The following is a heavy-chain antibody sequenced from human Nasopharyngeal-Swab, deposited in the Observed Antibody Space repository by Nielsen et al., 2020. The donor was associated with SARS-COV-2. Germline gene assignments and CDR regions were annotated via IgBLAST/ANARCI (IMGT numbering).Heavy chain of an antibody. J-gene: IGHJ6*03. D-gene: IGHD6-13*01. Sequence: VRQAPGKGLEWVANIKQDGGEKYYVDSVKGRFTISRDNAKNSLYLQMNSLRAEDTAVYYCARDRYRAHSSRDKVRYYYYYMDVWGKGTTVTVSS. CDR3: ARDRYRAHSSRDKVRYYYYYMDV. V-gene: IGHV3-7*01. CDR2: IKQDGGEK.